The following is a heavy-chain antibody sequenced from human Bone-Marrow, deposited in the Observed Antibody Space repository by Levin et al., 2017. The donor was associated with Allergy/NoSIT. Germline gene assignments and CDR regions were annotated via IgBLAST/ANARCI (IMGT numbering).Heavy chain of an antibody. CDR1: GLTFSSYN. CDR2: ISSSGRYI. V-gene: IGHV3-21*01. Sequence: PGGSLRLSCAVSGLTFSSYNMNWVRQAPGKGLEWVSSISSSGRYINYADSVKGRFTISRDNAKNSLYLQMNSLRVDDTAVYSCATDRQKLILFWGHGTQVTVSS. J-gene: IGHJ4*01. CDR3: ATDRQKLILF. D-gene: IGHD3-3*01.